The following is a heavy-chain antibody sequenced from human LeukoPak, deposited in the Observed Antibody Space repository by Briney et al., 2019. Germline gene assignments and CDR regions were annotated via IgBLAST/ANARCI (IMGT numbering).Heavy chain of an antibody. Sequence: GGSLRLSCAASGFTFSSYGMHWVRQAPGKGLEWVAVISYDGSNKYYADSVKGRFTISRDNSKNTLYLQMNSLRAEDTAVYYCAKEHCGGDCYPGDYGMDVWGQGTTVTVSS. CDR2: ISYDGSNK. J-gene: IGHJ6*02. D-gene: IGHD2-21*02. CDR1: GFTFSSYG. V-gene: IGHV3-30*18. CDR3: AKEHCGGDCYPGDYGMDV.